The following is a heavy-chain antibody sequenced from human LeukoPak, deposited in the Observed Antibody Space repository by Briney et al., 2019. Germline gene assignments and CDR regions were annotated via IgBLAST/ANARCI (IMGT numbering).Heavy chain of an antibody. CDR1: GGSISSYY. Sequence: PSETLSLTCTVSGGSISSYYWSWIRQPPGKGLEWIGYIYYSGSTNYNPSLKSRVTISVDTSKNQFSLKLSSVTAADTAVYYCARVPRSRVMITFGGVHNAFDIRGQGTMVTVSS. J-gene: IGHJ3*02. V-gene: IGHV4-59*12. CDR3: ARVPRSRVMITFGGVHNAFDI. D-gene: IGHD3-16*01. CDR2: IYYSGST.